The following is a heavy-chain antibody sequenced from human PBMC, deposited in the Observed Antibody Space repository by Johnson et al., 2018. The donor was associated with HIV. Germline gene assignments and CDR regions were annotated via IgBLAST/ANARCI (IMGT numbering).Heavy chain of an antibody. CDR3: ARGHNSAFDL. Sequence: EVQLVESGGGLVQPGGSLILSCAASGFTFSSYWMHWVRQAPGKGLVWVSRISSDGSITTSADSVKGRFAISRDNARNTLYLQMNSLRAEDTAVYYCARGHNSAFDLWGQGTMVTVSS. CDR1: GFTFSSYW. D-gene: IGHD5-24*01. CDR2: ISSDGSIT. J-gene: IGHJ3*01. V-gene: IGHV3-74*02.